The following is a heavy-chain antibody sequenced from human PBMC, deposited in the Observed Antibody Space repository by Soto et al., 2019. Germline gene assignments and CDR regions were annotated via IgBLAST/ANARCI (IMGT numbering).Heavy chain of an antibody. CDR2: IFDSGNA. J-gene: IGHJ4*02. V-gene: IGHV4-59*08. CDR1: GGSINGYC. Sequence: QVQLQESGPGLVKPSETLSLTCTVSGGSINGYCWSWIRQPPGKGLEWIAYIFDSGNANYNPSLKSRVTISVDTSKNQFSLKLTSVTAADTAVYYCARHRRTTVDKFYFDNWGQGALVTVSS. CDR3: ARHRRTTVDKFYFDN. D-gene: IGHD4-4*01.